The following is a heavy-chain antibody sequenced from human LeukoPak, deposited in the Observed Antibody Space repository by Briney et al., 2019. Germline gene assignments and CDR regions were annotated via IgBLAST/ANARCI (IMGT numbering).Heavy chain of an antibody. CDR1: GYSFTGYY. D-gene: IGHD3-3*01. CDR2: INPDSGGT. Sequence: GASVKVSCKASGYSFTGYYIHWVRQAPGQGPEWMGWINPDSGGTRYAQKFQGRVTMTRDTSISTAYMELSRLRSDDTAVYYCARVPRGFLEWRGHYYFDYWGQGTLVTVSS. CDR3: ARVPRGFLEWRGHYYFDY. J-gene: IGHJ4*02. V-gene: IGHV1-2*02.